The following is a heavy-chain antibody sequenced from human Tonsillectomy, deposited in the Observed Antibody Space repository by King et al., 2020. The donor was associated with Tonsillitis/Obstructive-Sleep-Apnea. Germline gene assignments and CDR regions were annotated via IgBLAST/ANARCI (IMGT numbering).Heavy chain of an antibody. CDR3: ARARVLKGGFDP. CDR2: IWYDETKK. Sequence: VQLVESGGGVVQPGRSLRLSCAASGFTFSNYGMDWVRQAPGEGLEGGAVIWYDETKKYYADSVKGRFNISRDNSKNTLYLQMNTRRVEDTAVYYCARARVLKGGFDPWGQGTLVTVSS. J-gene: IGHJ5*02. CDR1: GFTFSNYG. D-gene: IGHD1-26*01. V-gene: IGHV3-33*01.